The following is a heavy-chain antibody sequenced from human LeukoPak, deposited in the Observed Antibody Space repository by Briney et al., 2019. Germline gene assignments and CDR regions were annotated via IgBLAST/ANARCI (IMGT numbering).Heavy chain of an antibody. D-gene: IGHD3-22*01. Sequence: GGSLRLSCAASGFTFSSYAMSWVRQAPGKGLEWVSAISGSGGSTYYADSVKGRFTISRDNSKNTPYLQMNSLRAEDTAVYYCAKGSQYYYDSSGYYFDYWGQGTLVTVSS. CDR1: GFTFSSYA. CDR3: AKGSQYYYDSSGYYFDY. CDR2: ISGSGGST. V-gene: IGHV3-23*01. J-gene: IGHJ4*02.